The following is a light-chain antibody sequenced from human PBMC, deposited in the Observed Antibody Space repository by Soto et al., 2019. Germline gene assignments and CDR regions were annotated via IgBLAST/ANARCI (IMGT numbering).Light chain of an antibody. Sequence: DIHMTQSPSSRSASGIGIVRMACQASQNINNYLNWYQQKPGRAPKLLIYDASNLEAGVPSRFRGSGSGTDFTFTISRLQTEDIATYYCQQYENLPTFGQGTRLEIK. CDR1: QNINNY. CDR2: DAS. J-gene: IGKJ5*01. CDR3: QQYENLPT. V-gene: IGKV1-33*01.